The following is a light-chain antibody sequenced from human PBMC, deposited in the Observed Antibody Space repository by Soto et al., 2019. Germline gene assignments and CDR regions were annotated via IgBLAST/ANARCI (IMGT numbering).Light chain of an antibody. CDR3: QQYNSYSSLT. Sequence: DIQMTQSPSTLSVSVGDRVTITCRASQSISRYLGWYQQKPGKAPKLLIYDASSFESGVPSRFSGSGSGTEFTLTISSLQADDFATYYCQQYNSYSSLTFGQGTKVEI. CDR2: DAS. J-gene: IGKJ1*01. V-gene: IGKV1-5*01. CDR1: QSISRY.